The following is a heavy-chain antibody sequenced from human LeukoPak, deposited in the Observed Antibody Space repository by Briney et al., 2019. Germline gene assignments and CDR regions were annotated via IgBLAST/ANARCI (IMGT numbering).Heavy chain of an antibody. J-gene: IGHJ3*02. CDR2: VYTSGST. CDR1: GGSLSGYY. D-gene: IGHD1-7*01. V-gene: IGHV4-4*07. CDR3: ARLITGTTTAFDI. Sequence: SETLSLTCSVSGGSLSGYYWTWIRQPAGKGLEWIGRVYTSGSTHYNPSLKTRLTMSVDTSKNQFSLKLSSVTAADTAVYYCARLITGTTTAFDIWGQGTMVTVPS.